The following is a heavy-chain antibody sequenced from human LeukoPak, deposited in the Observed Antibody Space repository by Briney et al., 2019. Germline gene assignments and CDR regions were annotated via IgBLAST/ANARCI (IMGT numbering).Heavy chain of an antibody. V-gene: IGHV4-59*01. D-gene: IGHD2-2*01. CDR3: ARASSSTSCSDY. J-gene: IGHJ4*02. CDR2: IYYSGST. CDR1: GGSISSYY. Sequence: SETLSLTCTVSGGSISSYYWSLLRQPPGKGLEWIGYIYYSGSTNYNPSLKSRVTISVDTSKNQFSLKLSSVTAADTAVYYCARASSSTSCSDYWGQGTLVTVSS.